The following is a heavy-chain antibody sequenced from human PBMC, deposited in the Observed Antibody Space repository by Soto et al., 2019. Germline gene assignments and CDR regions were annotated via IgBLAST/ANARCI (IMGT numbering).Heavy chain of an antibody. CDR2: ISGSGGST. J-gene: IGHJ5*01. CDR1: GVTFSSYA. Sequence: PGGSLILSWAASGVTFSSYAMSGFRPAPGKGLEWVSAISGSGGSTYYADSVKGRFTISRDNSKNTLYLQMNSLRAEDTAVYYLAKDSTDCSGVRCSRNW. CDR3: AKDSTDCSGVRCSRNW. V-gene: IGHV3-23*01. D-gene: IGHD2-15*01.